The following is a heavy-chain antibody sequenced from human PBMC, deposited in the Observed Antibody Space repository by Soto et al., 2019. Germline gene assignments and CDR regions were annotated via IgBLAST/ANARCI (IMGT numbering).Heavy chain of an antibody. V-gene: IGHV3-33*01. CDR3: ARVSGLALFYYYYYCIDV. Sequence: GGSLRLSCAASGFTFSSYGMHWVRQAPGKGLEWVAVIWYDGSNKYYADSVKGRFTISRDNSKNTLYPQMNSLRAEDTAVYYCARVSGLALFYYYYYCIDVWGQGTTVTVSS. CDR1: GFTFSSYG. CDR2: IWYDGSNK. D-gene: IGHD3-10*01. J-gene: IGHJ6*02.